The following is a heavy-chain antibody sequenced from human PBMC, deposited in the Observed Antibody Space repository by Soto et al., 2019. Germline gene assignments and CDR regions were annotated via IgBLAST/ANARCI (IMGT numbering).Heavy chain of an antibody. J-gene: IGHJ6*02. V-gene: IGHV3-23*01. CDR2: ISGSGGST. CDR1: GFTFSSYA. D-gene: IGHD6-13*01. CDR3: ARAAAGVYYYYGMDV. Sequence: LRLSCAASGFTFSSYAMSWVRQAPGKGLEWVSAISGSGGSTYYADSVKGRFTISRDNSKNTLYLQMNSLRAEDTAVYYCARAAAGVYYYYGMDVWGQGTTVTVS.